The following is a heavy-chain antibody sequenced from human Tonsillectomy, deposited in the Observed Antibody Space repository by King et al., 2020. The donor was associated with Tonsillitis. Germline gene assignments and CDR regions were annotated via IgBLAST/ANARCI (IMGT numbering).Heavy chain of an antibody. V-gene: IGHV3-66*01. D-gene: IGHD6-13*01. CDR2: IYSGGST. CDR3: AAEIHIAAAGTWYYYMDV. J-gene: IGHJ6*03. CDR1: GFTVSSNY. Sequence: VQLVESGGGLVQPGGSLRLSCAASGFTVSSNYMSWVRQAPGKGLEWVSVIYSGGSTYYADSVKGRFTISRDNSKNTLFLQMNSLRAEDTAVYYCAAEIHIAAAGTWYYYMDVWVKGTTVTVSS.